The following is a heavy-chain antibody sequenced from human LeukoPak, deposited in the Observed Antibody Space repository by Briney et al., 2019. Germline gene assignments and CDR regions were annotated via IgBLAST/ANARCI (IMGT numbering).Heavy chain of an antibody. CDR2: IYYSGST. V-gene: IGHV4-39*07. CDR3: ARDRQQLVRGDYFDY. Sequence: SETLSLTCTVSGGSISSSTTYYWAWIRQPPGKGLEWIGNIYYSGSTYYNPSLKSRVTISVNTSKNQFSLRLSSVTAADTAVYYCARDRQQLVRGDYFDYWGQGTLVTVFS. D-gene: IGHD6-13*01. J-gene: IGHJ4*02. CDR1: GGSISSSTTYY.